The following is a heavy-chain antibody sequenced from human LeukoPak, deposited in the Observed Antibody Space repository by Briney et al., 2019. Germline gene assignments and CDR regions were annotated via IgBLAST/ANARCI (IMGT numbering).Heavy chain of an antibody. V-gene: IGHV2-5*01. CDR3: AHRQMSTFDY. J-gene: IGHJ4*02. Sequence: SGPTLVNPTQTLTLTCTFSGFSLTTGVVAVAWIRQPPGKALEWLAVIYGNDDKRYSPSLMSRLSITKDTSKNQVVLTMTNMDPADTATYFCAHRQMSTFDYWGQGTLVTVSS. CDR2: IYGNDDK. D-gene: IGHD5-24*01. CDR1: GFSLTTGVVA.